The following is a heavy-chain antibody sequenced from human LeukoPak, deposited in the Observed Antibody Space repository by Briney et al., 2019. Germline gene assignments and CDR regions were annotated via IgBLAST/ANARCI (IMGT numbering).Heavy chain of an antibody. J-gene: IGHJ4*02. CDR3: ARGGGLGYYDILTPYIFDY. D-gene: IGHD3-9*01. CDR1: GFTFSSYG. CDR2: ISYDGSNK. V-gene: IGHV3-30*03. Sequence: GGSLRLSCAASGFTFSSYGMHWVRQAPGKGLEWVAVISYDGSNKYYADSTKGRFTISRDNSKNTLYLQMNSLRAEDTAVYYCARGGGLGYYDILTPYIFDYWGQGTLVTVSS.